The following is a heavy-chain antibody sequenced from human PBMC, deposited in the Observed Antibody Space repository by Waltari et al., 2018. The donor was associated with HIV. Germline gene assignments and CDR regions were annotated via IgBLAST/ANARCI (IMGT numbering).Heavy chain of an antibody. J-gene: IGHJ4*02. CDR2: LNPANENT. CDR1: GYTFTSNG. CDR3: ARGPPCSGGTCYSLFDL. V-gene: IGHV1-3*01. Sequence: QVQLVQSGPELKKPGASLTVSCKASGYTFTSNGIHWLRQAPGQRLEWMAWLNPANENTKYSHKFQARVTVTRDASASTAYLALSDLKSDDTAVYFCARGPPCSGGTCYSLFDLWGQGTLVTVSS. D-gene: IGHD2-15*01.